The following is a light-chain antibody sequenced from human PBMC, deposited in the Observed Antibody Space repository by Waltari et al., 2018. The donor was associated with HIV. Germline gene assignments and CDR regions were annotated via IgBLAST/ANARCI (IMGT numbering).Light chain of an antibody. CDR1: LTVSTDY. CDR2: GAY. J-gene: IGKJ5*01. Sequence: EIVLTQSPGTLSLSPGERATLSCRASLTVSTDYLAWYQQKPGQAPRLLIYGAYGRAAGIPARFSGSGSGTEFTLTISSLQSEDFAVYYCQQYENWPPITFGQGTRLEIK. V-gene: IGKV3-20*01. CDR3: QQYENWPPIT.